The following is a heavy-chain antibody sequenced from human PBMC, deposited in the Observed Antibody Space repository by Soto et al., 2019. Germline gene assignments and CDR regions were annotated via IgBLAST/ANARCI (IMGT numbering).Heavy chain of an antibody. CDR1: GFTFGDYA. CDR3: TRTRITIFGVVITFDY. V-gene: IGHV3-49*03. Sequence: GGSLRLSCTASGFTFGDYAMSWFRQAPGKGLEWVGFIRSKAYGGTTEYAASVKGRFTISRDDSKSIAYLQMNSLKTEDTAVYYCTRTRITIFGVVITFDYWGQGTLVTVSS. D-gene: IGHD3-3*01. CDR2: IRSKAYGGTT. J-gene: IGHJ4*02.